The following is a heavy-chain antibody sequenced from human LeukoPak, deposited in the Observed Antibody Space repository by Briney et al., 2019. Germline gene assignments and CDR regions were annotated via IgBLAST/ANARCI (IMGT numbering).Heavy chain of an antibody. CDR2: IYDSGNP. J-gene: IGHJ3*01. Sequence: SEALSLTCAVSGGSISSYYWSCSRQPPGKGLGWSGCIYDSGNPYYNPSLKSRGTISVDTSKNQFSLKVNSVTAADTAVYYCARTKPLDPFDFWGQGTLVTVSS. CDR3: ARTKPLDPFDF. V-gene: IGHV4-59*01. CDR1: GGSISSYY.